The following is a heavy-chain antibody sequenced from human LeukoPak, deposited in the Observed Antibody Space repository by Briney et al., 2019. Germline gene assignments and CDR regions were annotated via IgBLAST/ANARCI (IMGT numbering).Heavy chain of an antibody. D-gene: IGHD1-26*01. CDR3: AKDVPGGSYLDYYYYGMDV. J-gene: IGHJ6*02. CDR2: ISGSGGST. CDR1: GFTFSSYA. Sequence: GGSLRLSCAASGFTFSSYAMSWVRQAPGKGLEWVSAISGSGGSTYYADSVKGRFTISRDNSKNTLYLQMNSLRAEDTAVYYCAKDVPGGSYLDYYYYGMDVWGQGTTVTVSS. V-gene: IGHV3-23*01.